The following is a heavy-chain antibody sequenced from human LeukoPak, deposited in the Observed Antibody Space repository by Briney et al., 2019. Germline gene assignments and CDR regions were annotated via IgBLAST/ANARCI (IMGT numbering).Heavy chain of an antibody. Sequence: PGGSLRLSCAASRFAFANYAMSWVRQAPGKGLEWVSGISASGGTTYYADSVKGRFTISRDNSRNTLYLQMNSLRAEDTAVYYCAKGRTTGTTWAFDYWGQGTLVTVSS. D-gene: IGHD1-1*01. J-gene: IGHJ4*02. CDR2: ISASGGTT. V-gene: IGHV3-23*01. CDR3: AKGRTTGTTWAFDY. CDR1: RFAFANYA.